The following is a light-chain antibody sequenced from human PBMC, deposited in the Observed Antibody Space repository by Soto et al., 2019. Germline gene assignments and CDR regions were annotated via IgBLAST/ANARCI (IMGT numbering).Light chain of an antibody. CDR1: QSISNW. CDR3: QQYNSYPWT. CDR2: DVS. J-gene: IGKJ1*01. Sequence: DIQMTQSPSTLSASVGDRVTITCRASQSISNWSAWYQQKPGKAPKLLIYDVSRLESGVPSRFSGSGSGTEFTLTISSLQPDDFASYYCQQYNSYPWTFGQGTKVEIK. V-gene: IGKV1-5*01.